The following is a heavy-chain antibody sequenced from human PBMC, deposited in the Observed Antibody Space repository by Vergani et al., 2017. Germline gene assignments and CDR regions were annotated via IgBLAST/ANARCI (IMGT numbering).Heavy chain of an antibody. CDR2: IRSKAYGQAT. D-gene: IGHD3-3*01. Sequence: EVQLVESGGDLVQPGRSLRLSCTASGFTFGYYAMDWFRQAPGQGLEWVGGIRSKAYGQATIYAASVKGRFTISRDDSKSIAYLQMNNLQTEDTAMYYCARERNAYYDFWSGYYTQYYFDYWGQGTLVTVSS. V-gene: IGHV3-49*03. CDR3: ARERNAYYDFWSGYYTQYYFDY. J-gene: IGHJ4*02. CDR1: GFTFGYYA.